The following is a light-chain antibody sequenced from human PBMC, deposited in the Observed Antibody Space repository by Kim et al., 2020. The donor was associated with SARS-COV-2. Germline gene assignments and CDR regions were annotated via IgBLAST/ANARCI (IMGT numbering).Light chain of an antibody. CDR2: KAF. J-gene: IGKJ4*01. Sequence: DIQMTQSPSTLSASVGDRVTITCRASQSISDWLAWYQQKAGKAPKLLIYKAFSLEGGVPSRFSGSGSGTEFTLTISSLQPDDFATYYCQQYSRYSLTFGGGTKVDIK. V-gene: IGKV1-5*03. CDR3: QQYSRYSLT. CDR1: QSISDW.